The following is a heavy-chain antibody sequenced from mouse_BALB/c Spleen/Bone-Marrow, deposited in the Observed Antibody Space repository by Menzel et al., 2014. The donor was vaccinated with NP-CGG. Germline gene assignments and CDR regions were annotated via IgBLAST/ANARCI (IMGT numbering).Heavy chain of an antibody. D-gene: IGHD1-1*01. CDR1: GFSLTSYG. V-gene: IGHV2-9*02. CDR2: IWAGGST. J-gene: IGHJ4*01. CDR3: ARDYYGSLYAMDY. Sequence: VQGVESGPGLVAPSQSLSTTCTVSGFSLTSYGVHWVRQPPGKGLEWLGVIWAGGSTNYNSALMSRLSISKDNSKSQVFLKMNSLQTDDTAMYYCARDYYGSLYAMDYWGQGTSVTVSS.